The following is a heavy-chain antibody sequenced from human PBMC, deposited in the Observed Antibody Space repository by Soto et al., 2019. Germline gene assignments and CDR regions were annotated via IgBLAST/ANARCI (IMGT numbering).Heavy chain of an antibody. CDR3: ARASNYGSGSYYYYYYDMDV. CDR2: MNPNSGNT. V-gene: IGHV1-8*01. D-gene: IGHD3-10*01. Sequence: QVQLVQSGAEVKKPGASVKVSCKASGYTFTSYDINWVRQATGQGLEWMGWMNPNSGNTGYAQKVQGRVTMTRNTSISTAYRELSRLRSEDTAVYYCARASNYGSGSYYYYYYDMDVWGKGTTVTVSS. CDR1: GYTFTSYD. J-gene: IGHJ6*03.